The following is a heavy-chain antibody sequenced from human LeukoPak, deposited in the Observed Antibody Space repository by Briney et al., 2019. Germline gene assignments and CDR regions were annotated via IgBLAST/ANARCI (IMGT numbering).Heavy chain of an antibody. D-gene: IGHD6-13*01. CDR1: GGSISTSSYY. V-gene: IGHV4-39*01. CDR3: ARHRIAAADDAFEI. Sequence: SETLSLTCTVSGGSISTSSYYWGWIRQPPGKGLEWIGTIYYSGSTYYNPSLKSRVTISVDTSKDLFSLKLSSVTAADTALYYCARHRIAAADDAFEIWGQGTMVTVSS. J-gene: IGHJ3*02. CDR2: IYYSGST.